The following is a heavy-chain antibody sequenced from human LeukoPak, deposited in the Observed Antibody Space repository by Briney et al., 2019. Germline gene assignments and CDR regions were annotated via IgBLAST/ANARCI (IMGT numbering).Heavy chain of an antibody. CDR1: GGSISSYY. V-gene: IGHV4-59*01. J-gene: IGHJ4*02. Sequence: SETLSLTCTVSGGSISSYYWSWIRQPPGKGLEWIGYIYYSGSTNYNPSLKSRVTISVDTSKNQFSLKLSSVTAADTAVYYCARAQIAVAGTIWGQGTLVTVSS. CDR3: ARAQIAVAGTI. D-gene: IGHD6-19*01. CDR2: IYYSGST.